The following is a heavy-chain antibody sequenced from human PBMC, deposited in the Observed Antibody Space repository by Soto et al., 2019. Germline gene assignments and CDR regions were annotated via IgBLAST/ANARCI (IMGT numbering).Heavy chain of an antibody. CDR2: IWYDGSNK. Sequence: QVQLVESGGGVVQPGRSLRLSCAASGFNFSSYGMHWVRQAPGKGLEWVAVIWYDGSNKYYADSVKGRFTISRDNSKNTLYLQMNSLRAEDTAVYYCARGGILTGYYIPDIFDYWGHGTLVTVSS. D-gene: IGHD3-9*01. CDR3: ARGGILTGYYIPDIFDY. V-gene: IGHV3-33*01. CDR1: GFNFSSYG. J-gene: IGHJ4*01.